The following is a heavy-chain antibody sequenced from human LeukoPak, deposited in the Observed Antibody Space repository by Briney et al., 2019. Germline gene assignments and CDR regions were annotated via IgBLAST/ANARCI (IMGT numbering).Heavy chain of an antibody. CDR1: GFTFSSYW. J-gene: IGHJ4*02. CDR2: ISVSGGTT. V-gene: IGHV3-23*01. CDR3: VQDGDAYNSFDY. D-gene: IGHD5-24*01. Sequence: PGGSLRLSCAASGFTFSSYWMHWVRQAPGKGLEWVSTISVSGGTTYYADSVKGRFTISRDNSRNTLYLQMNSLRAEDTAIFYCVQDGDAYNSFDYWSQGTLVTVSS.